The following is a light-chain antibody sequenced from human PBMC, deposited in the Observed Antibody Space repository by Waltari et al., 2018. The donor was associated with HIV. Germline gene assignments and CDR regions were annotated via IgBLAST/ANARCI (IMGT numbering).Light chain of an antibody. CDR3: QQYESYST. CDR1: RSISNW. J-gene: IGKJ1*01. CDR2: KAS. Sequence: DIQMTQSPSTLSASIGDRVTSTCRASRSISNWLAWYQQKPGKAPKVIIYKASNLESGVPSRFSGSGSGTEFTLTISSLQPDDFATYYCQQYESYSTFGQGTKVEIK. V-gene: IGKV1-5*03.